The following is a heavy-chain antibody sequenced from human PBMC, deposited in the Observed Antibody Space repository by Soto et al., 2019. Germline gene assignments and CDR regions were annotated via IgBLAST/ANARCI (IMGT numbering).Heavy chain of an antibody. CDR3: ARTISEGDYYYGMDV. V-gene: IGHV1-2*02. Sequence: ASVKVSCKASGYTFTGYYMHWVRQAPGQGLEWMGWINPNSGGTNYAQKFQGRVTMTRDTSISTAYMELSRLRSDDTAVYYCARTISEGDYYYGMDVWGQGTTVTVYS. J-gene: IGHJ6*02. D-gene: IGHD3-3*01. CDR2: INPNSGGT. CDR1: GYTFTGYY.